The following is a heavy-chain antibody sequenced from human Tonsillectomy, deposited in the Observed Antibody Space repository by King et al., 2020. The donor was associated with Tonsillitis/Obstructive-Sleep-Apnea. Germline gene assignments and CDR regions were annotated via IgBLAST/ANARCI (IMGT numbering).Heavy chain of an antibody. CDR3: ASRAQYDFWSGDDAFDI. D-gene: IGHD3-3*01. V-gene: IGHV4-39*01. CDR1: GGSISSSRYY. J-gene: IGHJ3*02. Sequence: QLQESGPGLVKPSETLSLTCTVSGGSISSSRYYWGWIREPPGKGLEGIGSIYYSGSTYYNPSLKSRVTISVDTSKNQFSLKLSSVTAADTAVYYCASRAQYDFWSGDDAFDIWGQGTMVTVSS. CDR2: IYYSGST.